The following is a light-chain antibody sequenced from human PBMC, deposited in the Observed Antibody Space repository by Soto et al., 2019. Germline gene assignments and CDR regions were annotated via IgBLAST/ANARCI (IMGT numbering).Light chain of an antibody. J-gene: IGLJ3*02. Sequence: QSALTQPASVSGSPGQSITISCTGTSSDVGSYNLVSWYQQHPGKAPKLMICEGSERPSGVSNRFSGSKSGNTASLTISGLQAEDEADYYCCSYAGSSTWVFGGRTKLTVL. CDR1: SSDVGSYNL. V-gene: IGLV2-23*01. CDR2: EGS. CDR3: CSYAGSSTWV.